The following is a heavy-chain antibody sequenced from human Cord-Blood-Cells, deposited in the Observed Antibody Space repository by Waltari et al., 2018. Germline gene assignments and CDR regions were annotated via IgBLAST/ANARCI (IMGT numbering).Heavy chain of an antibody. CDR1: GFTFSSYA. Sequence: EVQLLESGGGLVQPGGSLRLSCAASGFTFSSYAMSWVRPAPGKGLEWVSAMSGSGGSTYYADSGKGRFTISRDNSKNTLYLQMNSLRAEDTAVYYCAKDSKDWAWTDAFDIWGQGTMVTVSS. CDR3: AKDSKDWAWTDAFDI. J-gene: IGHJ3*02. D-gene: IGHD3-9*01. V-gene: IGHV3-23*01. CDR2: MSGSGGST.